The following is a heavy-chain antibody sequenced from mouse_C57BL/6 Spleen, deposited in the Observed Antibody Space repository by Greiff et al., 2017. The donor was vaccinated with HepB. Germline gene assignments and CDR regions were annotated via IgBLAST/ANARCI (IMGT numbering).Heavy chain of an antibody. D-gene: IGHD2-3*01. V-gene: IGHV1-82*01. CDR2: IYPGDGDT. CDR1: GYAFSSSW. CDR3: ARMDDGYSLFAY. Sequence: QVQLQQSGPELVKPGASVKISCKASGYAFSSSWMNWVKQRPGKGLEWIGRIYPGDGDTNYNGKFKGKATLTADKSSSTAYMQLSSLTSEDSAVYDCARMDDGYSLFAYWGQGTLVTVSA. J-gene: IGHJ3*01.